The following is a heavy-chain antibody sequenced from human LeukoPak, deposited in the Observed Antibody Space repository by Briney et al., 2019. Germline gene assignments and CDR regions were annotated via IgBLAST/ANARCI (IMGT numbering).Heavy chain of an antibody. J-gene: IGHJ5*02. V-gene: IGHV3-23*01. CDR3: AKDLNIVVVPAAMGFDP. CDR2: ISGSGGST. Sequence: GGSLRLSCAASGFTFSSYAMSWVRQAPGKGLEWVSAISGSGGSTYYADSVKGRFTISRDNSKNTLYLQMNSLRAEDTAVYYCAKDLNIVVVPAAMGFDPWGQGTLVTVSS. D-gene: IGHD2-2*01. CDR1: GFTFSSYA.